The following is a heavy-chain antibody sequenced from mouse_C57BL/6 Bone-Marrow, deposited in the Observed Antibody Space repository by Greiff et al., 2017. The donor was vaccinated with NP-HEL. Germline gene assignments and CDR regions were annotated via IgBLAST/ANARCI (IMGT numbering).Heavy chain of an antibody. Sequence: QVQLKESGAELVRPGTSVKVSCKASGYAFTNYLIEWVKQRPGQGLEWIGVIYPGSGGTNYNEKFKGKATLTADKSSSTAYMQHSSLTSEDSAVYFCAREGDGYYEAWFAYWGQGTLVTVSA. CDR2: IYPGSGGT. D-gene: IGHD2-3*01. J-gene: IGHJ3*01. V-gene: IGHV1-54*01. CDR3: AREGDGYYEAWFAY. CDR1: GYAFTNYL.